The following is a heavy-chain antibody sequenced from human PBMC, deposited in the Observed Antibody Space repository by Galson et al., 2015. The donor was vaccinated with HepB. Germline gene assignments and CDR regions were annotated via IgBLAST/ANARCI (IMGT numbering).Heavy chain of an antibody. CDR1: GYTFTSYY. J-gene: IGHJ6*03. CDR3: ARDGVGGTVTTRGGPTYYYYYYMDV. D-gene: IGHD4-11*01. Sequence: SVKVSCKASGYTFTSYYMHWVRQAPGQGLEWMGIINPSGGSTSYAQKFQGRVTMTRDTSTSTVYMELSSLRSEDTAVYYCARDGVGGTVTTRGGPTYYYYYYMDVWGKGTTVTVSS. CDR2: INPSGGST. V-gene: IGHV1-46*01.